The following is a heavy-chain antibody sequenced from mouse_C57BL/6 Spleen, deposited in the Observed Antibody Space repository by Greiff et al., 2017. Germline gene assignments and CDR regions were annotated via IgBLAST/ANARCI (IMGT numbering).Heavy chain of an antibody. J-gene: IGHJ2*01. Sequence: EVQLQQSGPELVKPGASVKISCKASGYTFTDYYMNWVKQSHGKSLEWIGDINPNNGGTSYNQKFKGKATLTVDKSSSTAYMELRSLTSEDSAVYYCARRATVVAGYYWGQGTTLTVSS. V-gene: IGHV1-26*01. CDR1: GYTFTDYY. D-gene: IGHD1-1*01. CDR2: INPNNGGT. CDR3: ARRATVVAGYY.